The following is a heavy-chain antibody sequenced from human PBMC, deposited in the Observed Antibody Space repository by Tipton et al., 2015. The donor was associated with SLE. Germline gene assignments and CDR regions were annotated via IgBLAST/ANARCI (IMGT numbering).Heavy chain of an antibody. V-gene: IGHV4-34*01. D-gene: IGHD6-13*01. CDR2: INHSGST. Sequence: LRLSCTVSGGSFSGYYWSWIRQPPGKGLEWIGEINHSGSTNYNPSLKSRVTISVDTSKNQFSLKLSSVTAADTAVYYCARREGIAAAGIIDWGQGTLVTVSS. CDR3: ARREGIAAAGIID. CDR1: GGSFSGYY. J-gene: IGHJ4*02.